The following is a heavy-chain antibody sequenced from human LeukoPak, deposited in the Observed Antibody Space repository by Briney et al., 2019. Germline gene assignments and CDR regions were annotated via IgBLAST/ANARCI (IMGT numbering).Heavy chain of an antibody. CDR1: GGTFSSYA. D-gene: IGHD5-18*01. CDR2: ITPIFGTA. J-gene: IGHJ4*02. Sequence: ASVKVSCKASGGTFSSYAISWVRQAPGQGLEWMGGITPIFGTANYAQKFQGRVTITADESTSTAYMELSSLRSEDTAVYYCARGWDTAMAHFDYWGQGTLVTVSS. V-gene: IGHV1-69*13. CDR3: ARGWDTAMAHFDY.